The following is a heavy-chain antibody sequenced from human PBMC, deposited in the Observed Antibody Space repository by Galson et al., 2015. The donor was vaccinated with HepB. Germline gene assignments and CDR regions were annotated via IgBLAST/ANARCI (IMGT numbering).Heavy chain of an antibody. J-gene: IGHJ3*02. D-gene: IGHD3-10*01. CDR1: GDSVSSNNVA. CDR3: AREVGPGSFLSDAFDI. V-gene: IGHV6-1*01. CDR2: TYYRSNWYN. Sequence: CAISGDSVSSNNVAWNWIRQSPSRGLEWLGRTYYRSNWYNDYRASVKSRITINPDTSKNQFSLQLNSVTPEDTAVYYCAREVGPGSFLSDAFDIWSQGTMVTVSS.